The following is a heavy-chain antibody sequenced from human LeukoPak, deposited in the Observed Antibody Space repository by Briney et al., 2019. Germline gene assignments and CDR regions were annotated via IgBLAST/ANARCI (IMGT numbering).Heavy chain of an antibody. D-gene: IGHD6-13*01. CDR1: GYTFTGYY. Sequence: APVKVSCKASGYTFTGYYMHWVRQAPGQGLEWMGWINPNSGNTGYAQKFQGRVTMTRNTSISTAYMELSSLRSEDTAVYYCARAVRGSWYTAKSMDVWGQGTTVTVSS. CDR3: ARAVRGSWYTAKSMDV. V-gene: IGHV1-8*02. J-gene: IGHJ6*02. CDR2: INPNSGNT.